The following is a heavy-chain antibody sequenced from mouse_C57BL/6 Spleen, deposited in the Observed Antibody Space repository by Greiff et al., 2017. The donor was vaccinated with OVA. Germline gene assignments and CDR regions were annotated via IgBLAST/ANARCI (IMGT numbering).Heavy chain of an antibody. D-gene: IGHD2-1*01. CDR1: GYTFTSYW. CDR3: ARDGNSFDY. V-gene: IGHV1-50*01. CDR2: IDPSDSYT. Sequence: VQLQQPGAELVKPGASVTLSCKASGYTFTSYWMQWVKQRPGQGLEWIGEIDPSDSYTNYNQKFKGKTTLTVNTSSSTAYMQLSRLTSEDSEFYYCARDGNSFDYWGQGTTLTVSS. J-gene: IGHJ2*01.